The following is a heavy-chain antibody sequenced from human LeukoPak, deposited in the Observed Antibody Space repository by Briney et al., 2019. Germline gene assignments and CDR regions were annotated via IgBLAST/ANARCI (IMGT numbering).Heavy chain of an antibody. CDR3: ARGRIAAANDAFDI. CDR2: INHSGST. V-gene: IGHV4-34*01. Sequence: SETLSLTCAVYGGSFSGYYWSWIRQPPGKGLEWIGEINHSGSTNYNPSLKSRVTISVDTSKNQFSLKLSSVTAADTAVYYCARGRIAAANDAFDIWGQGTTVTVSS. J-gene: IGHJ3*02. CDR1: GGSFSGYY. D-gene: IGHD6-13*01.